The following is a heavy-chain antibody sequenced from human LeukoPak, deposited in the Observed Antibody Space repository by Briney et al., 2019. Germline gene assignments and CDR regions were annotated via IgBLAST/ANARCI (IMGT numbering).Heavy chain of an antibody. Sequence: GGSLRLSCAASGFTVSSNYMSWVRQAPGKGLEWVSVIYSGGTTYYADSVKGRFTISRDNSKNTLYLQMNSLRAEDTAVYYCASNQLLSGYYYYYYMDVWGKGTTVTVSS. CDR3: ASNQLLSGYYYYYYMDV. D-gene: IGHD2-2*01. CDR2: IYSGGTT. J-gene: IGHJ6*03. V-gene: IGHV3-53*01. CDR1: GFTVSSNY.